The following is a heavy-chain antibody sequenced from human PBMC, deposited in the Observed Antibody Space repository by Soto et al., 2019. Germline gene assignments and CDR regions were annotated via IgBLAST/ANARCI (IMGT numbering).Heavy chain of an antibody. CDR3: ARGRAPGVYSYGHRYYYYGMDV. D-gene: IGHD5-18*01. CDR1: GGTFSSYA. V-gene: IGHV1-69*13. J-gene: IGHJ6*02. Sequence: SSVKVSCKASGGTFSSYAINWVRQAPGQGHQSMAGIIPIFGTANYAQKFQGRVTITADESTSPAYMELSSLRPEQTAVYYCARGRAPGVYSYGHRYYYYGMDVWAQEIPVRDSS. CDR2: IIPIFGTA.